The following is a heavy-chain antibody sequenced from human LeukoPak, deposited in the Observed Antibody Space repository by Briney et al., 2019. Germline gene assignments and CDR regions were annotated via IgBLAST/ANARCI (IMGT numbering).Heavy chain of an antibody. CDR3: ARSPYRAVGNWFDP. Sequence: GRSLRLSCAASGFTFSSYWMHWVRQAPGKGLVWVSRINSDGSSTSYADSVKGRFTISRDNAKNTLYLQMNGLRAEDTAVYYCARSPYRAVGNWFDPWGQGTLVTVSS. J-gene: IGHJ5*02. CDR2: INSDGSST. CDR1: GFTFSSYW. V-gene: IGHV3-74*01. D-gene: IGHD3-16*02.